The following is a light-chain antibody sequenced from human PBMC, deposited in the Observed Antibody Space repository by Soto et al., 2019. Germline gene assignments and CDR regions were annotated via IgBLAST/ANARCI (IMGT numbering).Light chain of an antibody. J-gene: IGKJ1*01. V-gene: IGKV1-5*01. CDR3: QQYNSYRWT. CDR2: DAS. Sequence: DIQMTQSPSTLSASVGDRVTITCRDSQSISSWLAWYQQKPGKAPKLLIYDASSLESGVPSRFSGSGSGTEFTLTISSLQPDDFATYYCQQYNSYRWTFGQGTKV. CDR1: QSISSW.